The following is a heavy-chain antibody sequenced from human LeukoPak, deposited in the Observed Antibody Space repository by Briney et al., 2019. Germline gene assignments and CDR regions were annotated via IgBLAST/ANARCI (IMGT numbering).Heavy chain of an antibody. CDR3: ARDIPGIAAAGTYSPYYYYYYMDV. Sequence: SETLSLTCTVSGYSISNGYYWGWIRQPAGKGLEWIGRIYTSGSTNYNPSLKSRVTMSVDTSKNQFSLKLSSVTAADTAVYYCARDIPGIAAAGTYSPYYYYYYMDVWGKGTTVTISS. CDR1: GYSISNGYY. V-gene: IGHV4-4*07. CDR2: IYTSGST. D-gene: IGHD6-13*01. J-gene: IGHJ6*03.